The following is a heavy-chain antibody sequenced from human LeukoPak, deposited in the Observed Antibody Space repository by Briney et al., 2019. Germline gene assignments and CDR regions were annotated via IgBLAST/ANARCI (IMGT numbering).Heavy chain of an antibody. D-gene: IGHD2-21*01. V-gene: IGHV4-31*03. Sequence: SQTLSLTCTVSGGSISSGGYYWSWIRQHPGKGLEWIGYIYYSGSTYYNPSLKSRVTISVDTSKNQFPLKLSSVTAADTAVYYCARDMWYGMDVWGQGTTVTVSS. CDR3: ARDMWYGMDV. CDR1: GGSISSGGYY. CDR2: IYYSGST. J-gene: IGHJ6*02.